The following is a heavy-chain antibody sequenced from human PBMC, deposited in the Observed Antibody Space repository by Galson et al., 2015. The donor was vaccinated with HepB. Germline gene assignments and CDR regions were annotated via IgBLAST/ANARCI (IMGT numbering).Heavy chain of an antibody. J-gene: IGHJ5*02. Sequence: SLRLSCAASGFSFSNDGMNWVRQAPGKGLEWISYISVTSTTIYYADSVEGRFIISRDNAKNSLHLQMNRLRDDDTAVYFCARGRGDWFDPWGRGTLVTVSS. CDR1: GFSFSNDG. V-gene: IGHV3-48*02. CDR3: ARGRGDWFDP. D-gene: IGHD2-15*01. CDR2: ISVTSTTI.